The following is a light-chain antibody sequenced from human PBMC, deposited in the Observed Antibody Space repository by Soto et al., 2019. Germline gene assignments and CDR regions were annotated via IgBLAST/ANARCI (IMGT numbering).Light chain of an antibody. CDR2: DAS. CDR3: QQLNSYPWT. V-gene: IGKV1-5*01. Sequence: DIQMTQAPSTLSASVGDRVTITCRASQSISYWLAWYQQKPGKAPTLLIYDASTLESGVPSRFSGSGFGTDFTLTISSLQPEDFATYYCQQLNSYPWTFGQGTKVDIK. J-gene: IGKJ1*01. CDR1: QSISYW.